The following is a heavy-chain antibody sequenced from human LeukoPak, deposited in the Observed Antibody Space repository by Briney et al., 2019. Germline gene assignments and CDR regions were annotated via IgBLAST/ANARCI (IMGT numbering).Heavy chain of an antibody. CDR1: GGSISSSSYY. CDR3: VGAAAGIKGYYFDY. V-gene: IGHV4-39*01. D-gene: IGHD6-13*01. Sequence: SETLSLTCTVSGGSISSSSYYWGWIRQPPGKGLEWIGSIYYNGSTYYNPSLKSRVTISVDTSKNQFSLKLSSVTAADTAVYYCVGAAAGIKGYYFDYWGQGTLVTVSS. J-gene: IGHJ4*02. CDR2: IYYNGST.